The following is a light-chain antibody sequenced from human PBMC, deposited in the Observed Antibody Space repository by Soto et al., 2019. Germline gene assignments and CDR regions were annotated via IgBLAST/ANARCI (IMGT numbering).Light chain of an antibody. J-gene: IGLJ3*02. CDR1: SSNFGAGYD. V-gene: IGLV1-40*01. CDR3: CSYTGTSSWV. Sequence: QSVLTQPPSVSGAPGQRVTISCTGSSSNFGAGYDVHWYQQLPGTAPKLMIFESTKRPSGVSNRFSGSKSGNTASLTISGLQAEDEADYYCCSYTGTSSWVFGGGTKLTVL. CDR2: EST.